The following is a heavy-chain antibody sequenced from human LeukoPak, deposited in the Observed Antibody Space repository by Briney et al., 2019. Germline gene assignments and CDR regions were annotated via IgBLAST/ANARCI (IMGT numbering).Heavy chain of an antibody. CDR1: GGSFSGYY. Sequence: SETLSLTCAVYGGSFSGYYWSWIRQPPGKGLEWIGEINHSGSTNYNPSLKSRVTISVDTSTSTVYMELSSLRSEDTAVYYCARVLTLRFGEDLGYWGQGTLVTVSS. CDR2: INHSGST. D-gene: IGHD3-10*01. J-gene: IGHJ4*02. CDR3: ARVLTLRFGEDLGY. V-gene: IGHV4-34*01.